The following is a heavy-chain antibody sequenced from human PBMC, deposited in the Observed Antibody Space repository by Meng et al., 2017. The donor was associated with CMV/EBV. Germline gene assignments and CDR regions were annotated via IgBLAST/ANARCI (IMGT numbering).Heavy chain of an antibody. J-gene: IGHJ4*02. V-gene: IGHV3-7*04. CDR2: IKQAGSEK. CDR3: ARGWLLGFDY. CDR1: GFTFSSYW. D-gene: IGHD2-15*01. Sequence: GESLKISCAASGFTFSSYWMSWVRQAPGKGLEWVANIKQAGSEKYYVDSVKGRFTISRDNAKNSLYLQMNSLRAEDTAVYYCARGWLLGFDYWGQGTLVTVSS.